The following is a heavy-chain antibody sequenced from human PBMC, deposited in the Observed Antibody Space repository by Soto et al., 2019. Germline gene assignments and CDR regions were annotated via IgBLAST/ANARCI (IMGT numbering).Heavy chain of an antibody. CDR3: ARGGLLWFGELLFDY. D-gene: IGHD3-10*01. V-gene: IGHV6-1*01. Sequence: KQSQTLSLTCAISGDSVSSNSAAWNWIRQSPSRGLEWLGRTYYRSKWYNDYAVSVKSRITINPDTSKNQFSLQLNSVTPEDTAVYYCARGGLLWFGELLFDYWGQGTLVTVSS. J-gene: IGHJ4*02. CDR2: TYYRSKWYN. CDR1: GDSVSSNSAA.